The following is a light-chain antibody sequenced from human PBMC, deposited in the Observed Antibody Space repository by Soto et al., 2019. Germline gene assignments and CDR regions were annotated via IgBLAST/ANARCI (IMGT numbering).Light chain of an antibody. CDR3: HQYNNWPPWT. CDR1: QSVSIN. CDR2: GAS. J-gene: IGKJ1*01. V-gene: IGKV3-15*01. Sequence: EVVMTQSPATLSVSPGERATLSCSASQSVSINLAWYQQKPGQAPRLLIFGASTRATGIPARSSGSGSGTEFTLTISSLQSEDFAVYYCHQYNNWPPWTFGQGTKVEIK.